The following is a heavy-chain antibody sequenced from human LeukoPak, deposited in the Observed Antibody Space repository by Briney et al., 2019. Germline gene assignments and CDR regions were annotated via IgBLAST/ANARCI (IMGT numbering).Heavy chain of an antibody. Sequence: GGSLRLSCAASGFTFSSYGMHWVRQAPGKGLEWVAVISYDGSNKYYADSVKGRFTISRDNSKNTLYLQMNSLRAEDTAVYYCAKDRGRSGWYNFDYWGQGTLVTVSS. CDR2: ISYDGSNK. V-gene: IGHV3-30*18. J-gene: IGHJ4*02. CDR1: GFTFSSYG. CDR3: AKDRGRSGWYNFDY. D-gene: IGHD6-19*01.